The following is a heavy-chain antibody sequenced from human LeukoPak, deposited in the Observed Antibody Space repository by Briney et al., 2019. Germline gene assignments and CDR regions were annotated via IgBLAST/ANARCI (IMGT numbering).Heavy chain of an antibody. CDR1: GFTFSSYA. CDR3: ARGLDAAAGTRDNWFDP. J-gene: IGHJ5*02. Sequence: GGSLRLSCAASGFTFSSYAMHWVRQAPGKGLEWAAVISYDGSNKYYADSVKGRFTISRDNSKNTLYLQMNSLRAQDTAVYYCARGLDAAAGTRDNWFDPWGQGTLVTVSS. V-gene: IGHV3-30-3*01. D-gene: IGHD6-13*01. CDR2: ISYDGSNK.